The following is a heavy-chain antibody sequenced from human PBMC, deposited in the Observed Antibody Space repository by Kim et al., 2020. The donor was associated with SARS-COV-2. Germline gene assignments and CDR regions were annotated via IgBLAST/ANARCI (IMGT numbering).Heavy chain of an antibody. Sequence: GGSLRLSCAASGFTFNDHFMVWVRQAPGQGLEWVGRSRNKANRYTAEYAASVKGRFTILRDDSKNSLYLQMSSLKTEDTAVYYCARDRLHSSISDYSGMDTWGQGT. J-gene: IGHJ6*02. CDR1: GFTFNDHF. CDR2: SRNKANRYTA. CDR3: ARDRLHSSISDYSGMDT. D-gene: IGHD6-6*01. V-gene: IGHV3-72*01.